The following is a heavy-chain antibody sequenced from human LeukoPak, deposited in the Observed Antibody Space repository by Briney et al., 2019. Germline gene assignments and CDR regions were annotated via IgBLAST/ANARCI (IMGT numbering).Heavy chain of an antibody. CDR2: IKQDGSEK. J-gene: IGHJ4*02. CDR1: GFTFSSYW. V-gene: IGHV3-7*01. Sequence: GGSLRLSCATSGFTFSSYWMSWVRQALGKGLEWVANIKQDGSEKNYLGSVKGRFTISRDNAKNSLYLQMDSLRAEDTAVYYCARQRYHDSWGQGTLVTVSS. D-gene: IGHD2-2*01. CDR3: ARQRYHDS.